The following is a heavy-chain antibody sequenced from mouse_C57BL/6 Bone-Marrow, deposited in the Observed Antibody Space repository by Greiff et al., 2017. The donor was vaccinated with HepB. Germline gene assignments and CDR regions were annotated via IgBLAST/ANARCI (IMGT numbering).Heavy chain of an antibody. J-gene: IGHJ2*01. CDR2: INYDGSST. CDR3: ARVDYGGYFDY. Sequence: EVKLVESEGGLVQPGSSMKLSCTASGFTFSDYYMAWVRQVPEKGLEWVANINYDGSSTYYLDSLKSRFIISRDNAKNILYLQMSSLKSEDTATYYCARVDYGGYFDYWGQGTTLTVSS. D-gene: IGHD2-4*01. CDR1: GFTFSDYY. V-gene: IGHV5-16*01.